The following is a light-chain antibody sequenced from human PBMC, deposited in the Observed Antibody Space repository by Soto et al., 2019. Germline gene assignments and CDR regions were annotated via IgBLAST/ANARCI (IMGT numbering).Light chain of an antibody. J-gene: IGKJ4*01. CDR1: QVLSSY. CDR2: GVS. Sequence: DIQLTQSPSFLSASVRDRVTITCRASQVLSSYLAWYQQKPGKAPKLLIYGVSTLQSGVPSRFSGSGSGTEFPLTISSLQPEDFATYYCQQLNTSPLTFGGGTKVEIK. CDR3: QQLNTSPLT. V-gene: IGKV1-9*01.